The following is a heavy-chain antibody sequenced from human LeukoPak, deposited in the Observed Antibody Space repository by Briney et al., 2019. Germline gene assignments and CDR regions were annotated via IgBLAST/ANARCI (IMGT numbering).Heavy chain of an antibody. CDR2: ISYDGSNK. D-gene: IGHD4-11*01. J-gene: IGHJ4*02. CDR3: AKVWGAHDYRRYYFDY. Sequence: LPGGSLRLSCAASGFTFSSYGMHWVRQAPGKGLEWVAVISYDGSNKYYADSVKGRFTISRDNSKNTLYLQMNSLRAEDTAVYYCAKVWGAHDYRRYYFDYWGQGTLVTVSS. CDR1: GFTFSSYG. V-gene: IGHV3-30*18.